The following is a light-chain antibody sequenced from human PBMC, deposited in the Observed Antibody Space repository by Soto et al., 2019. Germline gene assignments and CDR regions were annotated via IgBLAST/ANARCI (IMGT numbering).Light chain of an antibody. CDR3: QQYGSSPWT. CDR2: DAS. V-gene: IGKV3-20*01. CDR1: QTVRNNY. J-gene: IGKJ1*01. Sequence: EFVLTQSPGTLSLSPGERATLSCRASQTVRNNYLAWYQQKPGQAPRLLIYDASSRATGIPDRFSGSGSGTDFTLTVSSLEPEDFSVYYCQQYGSSPWTFGQGTNADNK.